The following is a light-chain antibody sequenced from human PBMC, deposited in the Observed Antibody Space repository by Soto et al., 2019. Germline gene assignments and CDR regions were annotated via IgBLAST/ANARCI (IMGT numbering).Light chain of an antibody. Sequence: QSALTQPASVSGSPGQSITISCTGTSSDVGGYNYVSWCQQHPGKAPKVMIYDVSNRPSGVSNRSSGSKSGNTASLTISGLQAEDEADYYCSSYTSSDTWVFGGGTKLTVL. CDR1: SSDVGGYNY. CDR3: SSYTSSDTWV. CDR2: DVS. J-gene: IGLJ3*02. V-gene: IGLV2-14*01.